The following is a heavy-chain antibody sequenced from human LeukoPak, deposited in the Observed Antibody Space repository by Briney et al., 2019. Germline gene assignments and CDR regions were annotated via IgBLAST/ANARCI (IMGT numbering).Heavy chain of an antibody. J-gene: IGHJ6*04. Sequence: GASVKVSCKASGGTFSSYAISWVRPAPGQGGEGMGGIIPIFGTANYAQKFQGRVTLTADESTSTAYMELSSLRSEDTAVYYCAGERHGMDVWGKGTTVTVSS. V-gene: IGHV1-69*13. CDR2: IIPIFGTA. CDR1: GGTFSSYA. CDR3: AGERHGMDV.